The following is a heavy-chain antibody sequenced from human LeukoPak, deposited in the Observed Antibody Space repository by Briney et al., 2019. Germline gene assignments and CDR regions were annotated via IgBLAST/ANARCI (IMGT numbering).Heavy chain of an antibody. CDR1: GFTFSNAW. CDR2: IKKKSDGGTT. J-gene: IGHJ4*02. Sequence: GGSLRLSCAASGFTFSNAWMTWVRQAPGKGLEWVGHIKKKSDGGTTDYAAPVKGRFTISRDDSKDTLYLQMNSLKTEDTAVYYCTTVQQWLAQALGYWGQGTLVTVSS. CDR3: TTVQQWLAQALGY. V-gene: IGHV3-15*01. D-gene: IGHD6-19*01.